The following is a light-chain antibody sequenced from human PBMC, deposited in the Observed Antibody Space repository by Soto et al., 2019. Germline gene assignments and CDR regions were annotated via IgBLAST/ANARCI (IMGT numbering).Light chain of an antibody. CDR1: QGIRND. Sequence: AIQMTQSPSSLSASVGDRVTITCRASQGIRNDLGWYQQRPGKAPKLLIFATSSLQSGVPSRISGSGSGTDFTLTISSLQPEDFATYYCFQDYNYPRTFGQGTKVEI. CDR3: FQDYNYPRT. V-gene: IGKV1-6*01. CDR2: ATS. J-gene: IGKJ1*01.